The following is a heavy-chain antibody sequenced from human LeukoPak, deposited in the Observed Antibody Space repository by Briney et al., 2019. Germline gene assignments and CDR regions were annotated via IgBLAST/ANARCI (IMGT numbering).Heavy chain of an antibody. D-gene: IGHD2-21*02. CDR3: ARSCGGDWYQMEYYYYMDV. Sequence: GGSLRLSCAASGFNFNYYSMKWLRQAPGRGLAWVSYISISSSTIYYADSVKDRLTIYRDNAKNSLYLQMNSLRAEDTAVYYCARSCGGDWYQMEYYYYMDVWGKGTTFTASS. J-gene: IGHJ6*03. V-gene: IGHV3-48*01. CDR2: ISISSSTI. CDR1: GFNFNYYS.